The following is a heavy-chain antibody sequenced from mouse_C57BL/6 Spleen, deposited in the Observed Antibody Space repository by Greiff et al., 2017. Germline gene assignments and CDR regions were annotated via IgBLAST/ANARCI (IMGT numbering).Heavy chain of an antibody. Sequence: QVQLQQSGAELVKPGASVKISCKASGYAFSSYWMNWVKQRPGKGLEWIGQIYPGDGDTNYNEKFKGKATLTADTSSSTAYMQLSSLTSEDSAVYFCAREPIYYGNYPYAMDYWGQGTSVTVSS. V-gene: IGHV1-80*01. J-gene: IGHJ4*01. D-gene: IGHD2-1*01. CDR3: AREPIYYGNYPYAMDY. CDR1: GYAFSSYW. CDR2: IYPGDGDT.